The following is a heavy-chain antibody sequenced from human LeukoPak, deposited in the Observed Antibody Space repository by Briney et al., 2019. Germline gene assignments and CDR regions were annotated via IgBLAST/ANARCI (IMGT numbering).Heavy chain of an antibody. CDR1: GGSISSYY. D-gene: IGHD5-24*01. V-gene: IGHV4-59*08. J-gene: IGHJ4*02. Sequence: PSETLSLTCTVSGGSISSYYWSWIRQPPGKGLEWIGYIYYSGSTNYNPSLKSRVTISVDTSKNQFSLKLSSVTAADTAVYYCARPMGRWLQLDWGQGTLVTVSS. CDR3: ARPMGRWLQLD. CDR2: IYYSGST.